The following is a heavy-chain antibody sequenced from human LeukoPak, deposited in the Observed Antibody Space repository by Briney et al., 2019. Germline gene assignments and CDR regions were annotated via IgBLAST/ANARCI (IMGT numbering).Heavy chain of an antibody. CDR2: IRSKAYGATT. J-gene: IGHJ4*02. V-gene: IGHV3-49*03. CDR1: GFTFGNYP. D-gene: IGHD3-22*01. Sequence: PGWSLRLSCTASGFTFGNYPMSWFRQAPGKGLEWIGFIRSKAYGATTEYAASVKGRFIISRDDSKSLAYLQLNNLATEASAIYYCSRASYYDNSGYPNDYWGQGTLVTVSS. CDR3: SRASYYDNSGYPNDY.